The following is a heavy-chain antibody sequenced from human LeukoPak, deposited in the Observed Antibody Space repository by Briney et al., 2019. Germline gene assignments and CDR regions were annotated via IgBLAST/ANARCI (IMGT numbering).Heavy chain of an antibody. Sequence: SETLSLTCTVSGGSISSSSYYWGWIRQPPGKGLERIGSIYYSGSTYYNPSLKSRVTISVDTSKNQFSLKLSSVTAADTAVYYCARHGSAARFDYWGQGTLVTVSS. CDR2: IYYSGST. V-gene: IGHV4-39*01. D-gene: IGHD6-6*01. CDR1: GGSISSSSYY. CDR3: ARHGSAARFDY. J-gene: IGHJ4*02.